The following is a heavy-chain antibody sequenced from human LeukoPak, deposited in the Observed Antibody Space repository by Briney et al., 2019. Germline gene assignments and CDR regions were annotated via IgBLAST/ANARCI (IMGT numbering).Heavy chain of an antibody. Sequence: GGSLRLSCAASGFTFSSYAMHWVRQAPGKGLEWVAVISYDGSNKYYADSVKGRFTISRDNSKNTLYLRMNSLRAEDTAVYYCARSTVGDYGDYYFDYWGQGTLVTVSS. CDR2: ISYDGSNK. J-gene: IGHJ4*02. V-gene: IGHV3-30*04. CDR1: GFTFSSYA. D-gene: IGHD4-17*01. CDR3: ARSTVGDYGDYYFDY.